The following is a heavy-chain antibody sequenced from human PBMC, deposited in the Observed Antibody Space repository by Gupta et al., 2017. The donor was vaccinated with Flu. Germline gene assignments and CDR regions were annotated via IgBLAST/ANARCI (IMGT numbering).Heavy chain of an antibody. CDR2: INTKSGSP. D-gene: IGHD2-21*02. Sequence: ASGYSFTSFDMNWVRQAPGQGLEWMGWINTKSGSPTYAQGFTGRFDFSLDTSVNTAFLQISGLRVEDTAVYYCWREGGDRNWGQGTLVTVSS. J-gene: IGHJ4*02. CDR3: WREGGDRN. CDR1: GYSFTSFD. V-gene: IGHV7-4-1*02.